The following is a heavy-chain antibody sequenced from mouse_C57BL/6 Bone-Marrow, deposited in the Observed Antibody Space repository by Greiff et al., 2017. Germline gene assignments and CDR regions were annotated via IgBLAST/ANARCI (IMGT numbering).Heavy chain of an antibody. D-gene: IGHD3-3*01. CDR1: GYTFTSYW. CDR2: IDPSDSYT. Sequence: QVQLQQPGAELVRPGTSVKLSCKASGYTFTSYWMHWVKQRPGQGLEWIGVIDPSDSYTNYNQKFKGKATLTVDTSSSTAYMQLSSLTSEDSVVYYCARGGTGPYYFDYWGQGTTLTVSS. V-gene: IGHV1-59*01. J-gene: IGHJ2*01. CDR3: ARGGTGPYYFDY.